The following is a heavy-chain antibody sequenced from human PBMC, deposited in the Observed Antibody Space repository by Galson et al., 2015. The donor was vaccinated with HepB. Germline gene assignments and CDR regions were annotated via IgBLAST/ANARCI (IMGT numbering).Heavy chain of an antibody. CDR1: GFTFSRYG. D-gene: IGHD6-19*01. Sequence: SLRLSCAASGFTFSRYGMHWVRQAPGKGLEWVAVISCDGSNKYYADSVKGRFTISRDNSKNTLYLQMNSLRAEDTAVYYCAKDRAVAGTYYYYGMDVWGQGTTVTVSS. V-gene: IGHV3-30*18. J-gene: IGHJ6*02. CDR3: AKDRAVAGTYYYYGMDV. CDR2: ISCDGSNK.